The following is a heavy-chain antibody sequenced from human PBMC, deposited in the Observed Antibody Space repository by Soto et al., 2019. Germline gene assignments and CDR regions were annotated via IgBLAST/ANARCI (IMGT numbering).Heavy chain of an antibody. CDR2: TDYSGST. J-gene: IGHJ5*02. Sequence: VQLRESGPGLVNPSQTLSLTCAVSGGSISSGDYYWSWIRQHPGKDLEWIGFTDYSGSTYYNPSLRSRVTISVDTSKNQFSLSLNSVTAADSAVYYCARAIAVTTPWFDPWGQGTLVTVSS. D-gene: IGHD4-17*01. CDR3: ARAIAVTTPWFDP. CDR1: GGSISSGDYY. V-gene: IGHV4-31*02.